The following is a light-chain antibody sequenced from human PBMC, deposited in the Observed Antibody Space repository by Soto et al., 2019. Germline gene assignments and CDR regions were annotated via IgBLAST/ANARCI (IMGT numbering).Light chain of an antibody. CDR3: SSYTTTSTRVV. CDR1: SSDVGGYNY. Sequence: QSVLTQPASVSGSPGQSITISCTGTSSDVGGYNYVSWYQQYPGKAPKVLIYDVSNRPSGVSNRFSGSKSGNTASLTISGLQVEDEADYYCSSYTTTSTRVVFGGGTKLTVL. V-gene: IGLV2-14*03. J-gene: IGLJ2*01. CDR2: DVS.